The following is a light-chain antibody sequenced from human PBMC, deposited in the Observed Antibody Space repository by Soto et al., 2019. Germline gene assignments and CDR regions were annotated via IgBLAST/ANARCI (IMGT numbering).Light chain of an antibody. V-gene: IGKV3-11*01. CDR2: DAS. J-gene: IGKJ1*01. CDR3: QQRSNWPGT. Sequence: IVMTQSPATQSVSPGERATLSCRASQSVSSDLAWYQQKPGQAPRLLIYDASNRATGIPVRFSGGGSGTDFTLTISSLEPEDFAVYYCQQRSNWPGTFGQGTKVDIK. CDR1: QSVSSD.